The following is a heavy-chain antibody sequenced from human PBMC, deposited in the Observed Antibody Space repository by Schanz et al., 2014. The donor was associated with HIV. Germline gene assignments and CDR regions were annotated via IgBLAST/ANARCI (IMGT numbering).Heavy chain of an antibody. Sequence: QVQLVQSGAEVKKPGASVKVSCKASGYIFVNFGISWVRQAPGQGLEWMGGIIPLFGTSNYAQKFQGRATITADESTSTAYMELSSLRSEDTAVYYCARDSPVAAGTLDYWGQGTLVTVSS. CDR2: IIPLFGTS. J-gene: IGHJ4*02. V-gene: IGHV1-69*01. CDR1: GYIFVNFG. D-gene: IGHD6-13*01. CDR3: ARDSPVAAGTLDY.